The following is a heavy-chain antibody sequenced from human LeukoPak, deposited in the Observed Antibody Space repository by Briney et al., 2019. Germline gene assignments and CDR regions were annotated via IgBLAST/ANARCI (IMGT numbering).Heavy chain of an antibody. CDR2: ISSDGSST. J-gene: IGHJ4*02. Sequence: GGSLRLSCVASEFTFSYYWMYWVRQAPGQGLVSVSRISSDGSSTTYAESVKGRSTISRDNAKNTLYLQMNGLRAEDTAIYYCARDDSNGIDYWGQGTLVTVSS. V-gene: IGHV3-74*01. CDR1: EFTFSYYW. CDR3: ARDDSNGIDY. D-gene: IGHD6-19*01.